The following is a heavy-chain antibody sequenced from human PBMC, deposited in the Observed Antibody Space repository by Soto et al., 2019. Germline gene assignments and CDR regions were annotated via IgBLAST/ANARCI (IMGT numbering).Heavy chain of an antibody. J-gene: IGHJ4*02. CDR3: AKDDYGAEFDY. CDR1: GFTFRSYS. Sequence: PGGSLRLSCAASGFTFRSYSMNWVRQAPGKGLDWISYISASTTSIYYADSVQGRFTISRDNSKNTLSLQMNSLRAEDTAVYYCAKDDYGAEFDYWGQGALVTVSS. D-gene: IGHD4-17*01. V-gene: IGHV3-48*01. CDR2: ISASTTSI.